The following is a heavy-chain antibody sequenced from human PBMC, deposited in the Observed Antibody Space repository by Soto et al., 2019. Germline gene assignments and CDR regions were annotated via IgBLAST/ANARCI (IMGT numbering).Heavy chain of an antibody. J-gene: IGHJ4*02. CDR3: ARGGYGDYAQYYFDY. Sequence: QVQLVQSGAEVKKPGSSVKVSCKASGGTFSSYAISWVRQAPGQGLEWMGGIIPIFGTANYAQKFQGRVRMXXDXSXXTAYVELSSLRSEDTAVYYCARGGYGDYAQYYFDYWGQGTLVTVSS. D-gene: IGHD4-17*01. V-gene: IGHV1-69*12. CDR1: GGTFSSYA. CDR2: IIPIFGTA.